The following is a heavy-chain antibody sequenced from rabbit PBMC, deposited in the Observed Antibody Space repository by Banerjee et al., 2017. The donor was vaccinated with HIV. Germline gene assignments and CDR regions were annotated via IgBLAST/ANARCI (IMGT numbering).Heavy chain of an antibody. Sequence: QEQLEESGGDLVKPEGSLTLTCTASGFSFSSSNWICWVRQAPGKGLEWIACIYGGSSGSTYYASWAKGRFTISRASSTTVTLQMTSLTAADTATYFCARRDYYTMAYGMDLWGQGTLVTVS. D-gene: IGHD4-1*01. CDR2: IYGGSSGST. V-gene: IGHV1S45*01. CDR3: ARRDYYTMAYGMDL. CDR1: GFSFSSSNW. J-gene: IGHJ6*01.